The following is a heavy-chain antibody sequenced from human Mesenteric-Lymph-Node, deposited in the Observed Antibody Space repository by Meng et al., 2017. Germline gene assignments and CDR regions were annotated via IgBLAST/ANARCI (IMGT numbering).Heavy chain of an antibody. CDR3: AGLPIVGATIAY. D-gene: IGHD1-26*01. CDR1: GGSISSSNW. CDR2: IYHSGST. V-gene: IGHV4-4*02. J-gene: IGHJ4*02. Sequence: SETLSLTCAVSGGSISSSNWWSWVRQPPGKGLEWIGEIYHSGSTNYNPSLKSRVTISVDKSKNQFSLKPSSVTAADTAVYYCAGLPIVGATIAYWGQGTLVTVSS.